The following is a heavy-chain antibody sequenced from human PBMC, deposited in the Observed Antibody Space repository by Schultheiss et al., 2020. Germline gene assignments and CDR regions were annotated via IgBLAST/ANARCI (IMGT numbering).Heavy chain of an antibody. CDR3: ARDVHKYSGTQYGAY. CDR2: ISSSGSTI. V-gene: IGHV3-11*01. J-gene: IGHJ4*02. Sequence: GESLRLSCAASGFTLSDYYMSWIRQAPGKGLEWVSYISSSGSTIYYADYVKGRFTISRDNAKNSLYLQMNSLRAEDTAVYYCARDVHKYSGTQYGAYWGQGTLVTVSS. D-gene: IGHD1-26*01. CDR1: GFTLSDYY.